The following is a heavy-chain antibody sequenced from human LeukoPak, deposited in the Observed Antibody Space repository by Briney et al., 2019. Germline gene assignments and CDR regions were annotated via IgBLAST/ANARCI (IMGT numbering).Heavy chain of an antibody. V-gene: IGHV3-7*01. D-gene: IGHD5-24*01. CDR1: GFTFSSNW. CDR2: INQDGSEK. CDR3: ARDGYNSHFDY. Sequence: PGGSLRLSCAASGFTFSSNWMSWVRQAPGKGLEWVADINQDGSEKYYVDSVKGRFTISRDNAKNSLYLQMNSLRAEDTAVYYCARDGYNSHFDYWGQGTLVTVSS. J-gene: IGHJ4*02.